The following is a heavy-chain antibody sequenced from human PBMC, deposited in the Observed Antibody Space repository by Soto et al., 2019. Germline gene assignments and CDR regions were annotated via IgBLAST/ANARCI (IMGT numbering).Heavy chain of an antibody. Sequence: QVQLLQSGAGVKKPGSSVRVSCEASGGSFRTYSISWVRQAPGQGLEWMGEISPIFGIVNYAQKFQGRVTITADEPTTTLYMDLRRRRSEDTAVYYCAKGAVAGTRTSYYYYGMAVWGRETTVTVSS. D-gene: IGHD6-19*01. CDR2: ISPIFGIV. J-gene: IGHJ6*02. CDR3: AKGAVAGTRTSYYYYGMAV. V-gene: IGHV1-69*12. CDR1: GGSFRTYS.